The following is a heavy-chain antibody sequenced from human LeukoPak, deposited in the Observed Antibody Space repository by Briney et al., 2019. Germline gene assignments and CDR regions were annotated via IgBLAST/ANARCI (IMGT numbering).Heavy chain of an antibody. V-gene: IGHV4-61*05. CDR3: ARMTTVTPGPCDY. D-gene: IGHD4-17*01. J-gene: IGHJ4*02. CDR2: IYTSGST. CDR1: GGSISSSSYY. Sequence: SETLSLTCTVSGGSISSSSYYWGWIRQPPGKGLEWIGRIYTSGSTNYNPSLKRRVTMAVDTSKYQSSLMLTSVTAADTAVYFCARMTTVTPGPCDYWGQGTLVTVSS.